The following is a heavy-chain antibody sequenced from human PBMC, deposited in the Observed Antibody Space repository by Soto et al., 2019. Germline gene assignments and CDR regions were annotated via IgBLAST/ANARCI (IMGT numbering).Heavy chain of an antibody. V-gene: IGHV3-23*01. CDR3: ARGFRVEGAYGAGAFFDY. J-gene: IGHJ4*02. D-gene: IGHD1-26*01. CDR1: GFTFSSYG. CDR2: ISGSGRST. Sequence: GGSLRLSCAVSGFTFSSYGMSWVRQAPGKGLEWVSGISGSGRSTYYADSVKGRFTISRDNSKNTLYLQMNSLRAEDTAVYYCARGFRVEGAYGAGAFFDYWAQGTRVTVSS.